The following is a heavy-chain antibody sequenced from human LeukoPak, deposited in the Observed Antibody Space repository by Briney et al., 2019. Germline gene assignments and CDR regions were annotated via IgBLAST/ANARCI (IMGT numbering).Heavy chain of an antibody. Sequence: SQTLSLTCAISGDSVSRNSAAWTWIRQSPSRGLEWLGSTYYRSKWYNDYAVSVKSRIALNPDSSKNQFSLQLNSVTPEDTAVYYCARAETYGGRVFDYWGQGTLVTVSS. J-gene: IGHJ4*02. CDR1: GDSVSRNSAA. V-gene: IGHV6-1*01. D-gene: IGHD1-26*01. CDR2: TYYRSKWYN. CDR3: ARAETYGGRVFDY.